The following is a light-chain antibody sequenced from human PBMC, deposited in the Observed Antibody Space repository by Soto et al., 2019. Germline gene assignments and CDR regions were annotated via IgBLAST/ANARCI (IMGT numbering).Light chain of an antibody. CDR3: QQYSDSPLT. Sequence: EIVLTQSPGTLSLSPGERATLSCRASQTVRTNYLAWFQHKPGQAPRLLIYGASSRATGIPDRFSGSGSGTDFTLTINRLDPEDFAGYFCQQYSDSPLTFGGGTKVEIK. CDR2: GAS. V-gene: IGKV3-20*01. CDR1: QTVRTNY. J-gene: IGKJ4*01.